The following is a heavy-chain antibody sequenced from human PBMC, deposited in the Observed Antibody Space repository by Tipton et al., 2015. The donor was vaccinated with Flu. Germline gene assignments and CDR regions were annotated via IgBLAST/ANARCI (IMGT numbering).Heavy chain of an antibody. CDR1: GFTFSDYY. CDR3: ARAIVVVPAAANWFDP. D-gene: IGHD2-2*01. CDR2: ISSSGSTI. Sequence: LSLTCAASGFTFSDYYMSWIRQAPGKGLEWVSYISSSGSTIYYADSVKGRFTISRDNAKNSLYLQMNSLRAEDTAVYYCARAIVVVPAAANWFDPWGQGTLVTVSS. J-gene: IGHJ5*02. V-gene: IGHV3-11*01.